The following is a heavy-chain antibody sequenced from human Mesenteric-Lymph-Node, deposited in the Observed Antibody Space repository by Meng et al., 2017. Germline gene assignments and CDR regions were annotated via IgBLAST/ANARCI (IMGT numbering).Heavy chain of an antibody. Sequence: GGSLRLSCAASGFTVSSNYMSWVRQAPGKGLEWVSVIYSGGSTYYADSVKGRFTISRDNSKNTLYLQMNSLRAEDTAVYYCARGGGNRAEIHFQHWGQGTLVTVSS. V-gene: IGHV3-66*02. CDR3: ARGGGNRAEIHFQH. D-gene: IGHD3-16*01. J-gene: IGHJ1*01. CDR2: IYSGGST. CDR1: GFTVSSNY.